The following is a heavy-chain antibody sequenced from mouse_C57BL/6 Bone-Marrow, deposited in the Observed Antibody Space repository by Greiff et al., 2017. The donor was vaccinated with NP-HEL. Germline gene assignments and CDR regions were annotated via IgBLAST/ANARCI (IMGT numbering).Heavy chain of an antibody. CDR1: GYTFTNYW. CDR2: IYPGGGYT. D-gene: IGHD2-3*01. CDR3: ERLWLLRYFDV. Sequence: QVQLQQSGAELVRPGTSVKMSCKASGYTFTNYWIGWAKQRPGHGLEWIGDIYPGGGYTNYNEKFKGKATLTADKSSSTPYMQFSSLTSEDSAIYYCERLWLLRYFDVWGTGTTVTVSS. V-gene: IGHV1-63*01. J-gene: IGHJ1*03.